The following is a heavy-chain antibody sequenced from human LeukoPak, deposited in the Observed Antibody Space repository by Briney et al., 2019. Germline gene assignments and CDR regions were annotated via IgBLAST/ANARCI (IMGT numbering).Heavy chain of an antibody. D-gene: IGHD5-12*01. CDR3: ARMYSSGYYGDYFDS. J-gene: IGHJ4*02. CDR1: GFIFINYY. CDR2: ISADAATV. V-gene: IGHV3-11*04. Sequence: GGSLRLSCTASGFIFINYYMAWVRQPPGGGLEWISYISADAATVKYAASVEGLFTISRAHTQNSIYLEMSSLRVDDTAVYYCARMYSSGYYGDYFDSWGQGNLVSVSS.